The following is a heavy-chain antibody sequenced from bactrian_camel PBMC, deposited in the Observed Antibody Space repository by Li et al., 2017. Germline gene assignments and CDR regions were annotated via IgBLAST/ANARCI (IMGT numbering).Heavy chain of an antibody. CDR3: AGVEIDRLCRWTEFSY. CDR1: GNTNNRYC. D-gene: IGHD4*01. Sequence: VQLVESGGGSVQAGGSLTLSCAVSGNTNNRYCVGWFRQFPGKEREGVGHIDNNGRATYADSVKGRFTLSQDNAKNTLTLQMNRLNPDDTAMYYCAGVEIDRLCRWTEFSYWGQGTQVTVS. CDR2: IDNNGRA. V-gene: IGHV3S53*01. J-gene: IGHJ4*01.